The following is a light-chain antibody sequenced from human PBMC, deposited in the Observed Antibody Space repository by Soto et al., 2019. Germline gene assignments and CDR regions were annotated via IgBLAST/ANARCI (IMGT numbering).Light chain of an antibody. J-gene: IGLJ3*02. Sequence: QSARNQPASVAGSPGQSITISCTGTSSDVGGYNYVSWYQQHPGKAPKLMIYDVNNRPSGISNRFSGSKSGNTASLTISGLQAEDEADYYCSSYTSSSTLVVFGGGTKVTVL. CDR2: DVN. V-gene: IGLV2-14*03. CDR1: SSDVGGYNY. CDR3: SSYTSSSTLVV.